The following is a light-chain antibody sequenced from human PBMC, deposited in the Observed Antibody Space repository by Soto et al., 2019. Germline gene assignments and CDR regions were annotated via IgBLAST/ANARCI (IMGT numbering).Light chain of an antibody. V-gene: IGLV6-57*04. CDR2: EDK. Sequence: NFMLTQPHSVSESPGKTVTISCTRSSGSIASNYVQWYQQRPGSAPTTVIYEDKQRPSGAPDRFSGSIDSSSNSASLTISGLKTEDEADYYCQSYDSSNQVFGGGTKLTVL. CDR3: QSYDSSNQV. CDR1: SGSIASNY. J-gene: IGLJ3*02.